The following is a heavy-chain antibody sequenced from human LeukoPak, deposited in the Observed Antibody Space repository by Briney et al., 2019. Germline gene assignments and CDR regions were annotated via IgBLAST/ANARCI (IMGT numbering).Heavy chain of an antibody. J-gene: IGHJ4*02. Sequence: GASVKVSCKASGFTFNGYYIHWVRQAPGQGLEWMGWINPDSGGTNFPQKFQGRVTMTRDTSISTAYMERSRLRSDDTAVYHCARGDSYGYTSGFDYWGQGTLVTVSS. D-gene: IGHD5-18*01. CDR1: GFTFNGYY. CDR2: INPDSGGT. CDR3: ARGDSYGYTSGFDY. V-gene: IGHV1-2*02.